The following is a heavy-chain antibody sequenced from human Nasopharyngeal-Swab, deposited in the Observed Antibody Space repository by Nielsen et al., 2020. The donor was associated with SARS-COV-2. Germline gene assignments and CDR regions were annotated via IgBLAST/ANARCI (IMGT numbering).Heavy chain of an antibody. CDR2: ISSSSSYT. Sequence: WIRQPPGKGLEWVSYISSSSSYTNYADSVKGRFTISRDNAKNSLYLQMNSLRAEDTAVYYCARDGLRGSYYHYMDVWGKGTTVTVSS. J-gene: IGHJ6*03. V-gene: IGHV3-11*06. CDR3: ARDGLRGSYYHYMDV. D-gene: IGHD3-16*01.